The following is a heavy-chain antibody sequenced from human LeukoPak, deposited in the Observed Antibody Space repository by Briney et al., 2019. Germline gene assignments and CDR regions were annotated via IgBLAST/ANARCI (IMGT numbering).Heavy chain of an antibody. D-gene: IGHD3/OR15-3a*01. J-gene: IGHJ3*02. CDR2: IYPGDSDT. CDR1: GYSFTSYW. V-gene: IGHV5-51*01. Sequence: GESLKISCKGSGYSFTSYWIGWVRQMPGKGLGWMGIIYPGDSDTRYSPPFQGQVTISADKSISTAYLQWSSLKASDTAMYYCARQQGLADDAFDIWGQGTMVTVSS. CDR3: ARQQGLADDAFDI.